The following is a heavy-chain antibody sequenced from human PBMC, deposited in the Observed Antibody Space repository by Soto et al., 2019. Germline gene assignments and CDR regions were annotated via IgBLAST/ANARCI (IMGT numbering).Heavy chain of an antibody. CDR2: IYPGDSDT. Sequence: GESLKISCKGSGYSFTSYWIGWVRQMPVKGLEWMGIIYPGDSDTRYSPSFQGQVTISADKSISTAYLQWSSLKASDTAIYYCARYLALPIFGVVTPYGMDVWGQGTTVTV. D-gene: IGHD3-3*01. J-gene: IGHJ6*02. CDR1: GYSFTSYW. V-gene: IGHV5-51*01. CDR3: ARYLALPIFGVVTPYGMDV.